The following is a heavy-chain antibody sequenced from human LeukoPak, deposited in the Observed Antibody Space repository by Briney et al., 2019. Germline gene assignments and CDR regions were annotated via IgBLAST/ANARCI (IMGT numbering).Heavy chain of an antibody. CDR3: ARDGSGLEQWLVQDAYYFDY. CDR1: GFTFSSYS. V-gene: IGHV3-48*01. Sequence: GGSLRLSCAASGFTFSSYSMNWVRQAPGKGLEWVSYISSSSSTIYYADSVKGRFTISRDNAKNSLYLQMNSLRAEDTAVYYCARDGSGLEQWLVQDAYYFDYWGQGTLVTVSS. J-gene: IGHJ4*02. CDR2: ISSSSSTI. D-gene: IGHD6-19*01.